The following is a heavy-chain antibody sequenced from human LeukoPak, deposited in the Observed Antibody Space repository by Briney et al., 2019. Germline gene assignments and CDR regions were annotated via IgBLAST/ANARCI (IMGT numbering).Heavy chain of an antibody. D-gene: IGHD3-10*01. CDR2: IKSKTDGGTT. J-gene: IGHJ4*02. CDR1: GFNFGTYW. CDR3: TLPWGSGSYYDY. V-gene: IGHV3-15*01. Sequence: GGSLRLSCAASGFNFGTYWMSWVRQAPGKGLEWVGHIKSKTDGGTTDYAAPVKGRFTISRDDSKNTLFLQMNSLKTEDTAVYYCTLPWGSGSYYDYWGQGTLVTVSS.